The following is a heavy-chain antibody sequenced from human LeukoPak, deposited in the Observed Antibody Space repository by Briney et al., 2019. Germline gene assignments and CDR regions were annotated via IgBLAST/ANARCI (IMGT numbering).Heavy chain of an antibody. Sequence: SETLSLTCTVSGDSISSSSSYWGWIRQPPGEGLEWIGEINHSGSTNYNPSLKSRVTISVDTSKNQFSLKLSSVTAADTAVYYCARVHGGYPFDQWGQGTLVTVSS. D-gene: IGHD2-15*01. J-gene: IGHJ4*02. CDR1: GDSISSSSSY. CDR2: INHSGST. CDR3: ARVHGGYPFDQ. V-gene: IGHV4-39*07.